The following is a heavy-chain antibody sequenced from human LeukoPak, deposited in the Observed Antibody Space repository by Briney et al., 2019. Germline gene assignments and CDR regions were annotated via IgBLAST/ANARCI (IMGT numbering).Heavy chain of an antibody. Sequence: PGGSLRLSCEGSGFSFGDCAMHWVRQAPGKGLEWVSGISWNSLYRGYTDSVKGRFTISRDNAKNSLYLQKKSLRAEDTAVYYCARDWCSGWFPNYWGEGTLVTVSS. CDR1: GFSFGDCA. CDR3: ARDWCSGWFPNY. CDR2: ISWNSLYR. D-gene: IGHD6-19*01. J-gene: IGHJ4*02. V-gene: IGHV3-9*01.